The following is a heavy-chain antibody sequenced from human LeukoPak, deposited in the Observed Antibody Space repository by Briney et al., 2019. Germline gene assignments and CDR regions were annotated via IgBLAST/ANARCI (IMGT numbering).Heavy chain of an antibody. J-gene: IGHJ4*02. V-gene: IGHV3-74*01. D-gene: IGHD1-14*01. Sequence: LPGRSLRLSCAASGFTFSSYWMHWVRQVPGMGLVWVARINPGGSSITYADSVKGRFTISRDNAKSTLYLQMDSLRAEDTGVYYCARSNQADDYWGQGTLVTVSP. CDR1: GFTFSSYW. CDR2: INPGGSSI. CDR3: ARSNQADDY.